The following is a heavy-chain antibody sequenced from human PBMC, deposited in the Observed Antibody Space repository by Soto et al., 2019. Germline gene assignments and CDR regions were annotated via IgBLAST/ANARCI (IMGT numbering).Heavy chain of an antibody. Sequence: QVWLVQSGSEVKKPGASVKVSCKASGYTFTSYGFSWVRQAPGQGLEWVGWISAHHGDTNYAQKFQGRVTMTTDTSTSTAYMELRSLRSDDTAVYYCARDTMVTSNWFDTWGQGTLVTVSS. V-gene: IGHV1-18*01. CDR1: GYTFTSYG. J-gene: IGHJ5*02. CDR2: ISAHHGDT. CDR3: ARDTMVTSNWFDT. D-gene: IGHD4-17*01.